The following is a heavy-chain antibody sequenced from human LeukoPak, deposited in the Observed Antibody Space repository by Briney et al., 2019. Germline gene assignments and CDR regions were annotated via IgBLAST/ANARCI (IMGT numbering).Heavy chain of an antibody. J-gene: IGHJ4*02. V-gene: IGHV1-8*01. CDR1: GYTFTSYD. Sequence: GASVKVSCKASGYTFTSYDINWVRQATGQGIEWMGFMNPNSGNTVYAQKFQGRVTMTRDTSISTAYMELSSLRSEDTALYYCARVPRELGAYWGQGTLVTVSS. CDR2: MNPNSGNT. CDR3: ARVPRELGAY. D-gene: IGHD3-16*01.